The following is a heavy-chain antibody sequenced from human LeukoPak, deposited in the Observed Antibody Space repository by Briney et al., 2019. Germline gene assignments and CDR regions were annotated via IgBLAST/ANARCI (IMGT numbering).Heavy chain of an antibody. CDR2: INPNSGGT. V-gene: IGHV1-2*02. CDR3: ARDVAAAVSPPFDY. CDR1: GYTFTGYY. Sequence: EASVKVSCKASGYTFTGYYMHWVRQAPGQGLEWMGWINPNSGGTNYAQKFQGRVTMTRDTSISTAYMELSRLRSDDTAVYYCARDVAAAVSPPFDYWGQGTLVTVSS. J-gene: IGHJ4*02. D-gene: IGHD6-13*01.